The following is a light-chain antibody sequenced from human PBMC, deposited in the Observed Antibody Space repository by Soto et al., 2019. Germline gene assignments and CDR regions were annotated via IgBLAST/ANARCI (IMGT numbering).Light chain of an antibody. CDR1: SSNIGAGYD. CDR2: GNS. V-gene: IGLV1-40*01. Sequence: QSVLTQPPSVSGAPGQRVTISCTGSSSNIGAGYDVHWYQQLPGTAPKLLIYGNSNRPSGVPDRFSGSKSGTSASLAITGLQAEDEADYDCQSYDRRLSGYVFGTGTKVTVL. CDR3: QSYDRRLSGYV. J-gene: IGLJ1*01.